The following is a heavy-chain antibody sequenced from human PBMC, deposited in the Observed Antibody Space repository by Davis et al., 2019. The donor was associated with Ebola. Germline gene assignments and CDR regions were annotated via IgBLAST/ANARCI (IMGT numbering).Heavy chain of an antibody. J-gene: IGHJ6*02. V-gene: IGHV3-48*02. D-gene: IGHD2-15*01. CDR3: ARRILSPSRGGMDV. CDR2: DGASGDHI. Sequence: GESLKISCAASEFTFSNYAMYWVRQAPGKGLEWLSHDGASGDHISYADSVKGRFIISSDNAQNSLYLHLNSLRDEDTAVYFCARRILSPSRGGMDVWGRGTTVTVS. CDR1: EFTFSNYA.